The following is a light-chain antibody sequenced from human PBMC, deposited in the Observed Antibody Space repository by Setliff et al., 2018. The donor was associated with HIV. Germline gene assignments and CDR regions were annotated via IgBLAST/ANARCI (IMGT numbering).Light chain of an antibody. V-gene: IGLV2-11*01. CDR1: NSDVGGYDY. Sequence: ALAQPRSVSGSPGQSVTISCTGTNSDVGGYDYVSWYQQHPGKAPRLSIYDVSKRPSGVPDRFSGSTSANTASLTISGLQPEDEADYYCSSYTGTYSLLFGGGTKVTVL. J-gene: IGLJ2*01. CDR3: SSYTGTYSLL. CDR2: DVS.